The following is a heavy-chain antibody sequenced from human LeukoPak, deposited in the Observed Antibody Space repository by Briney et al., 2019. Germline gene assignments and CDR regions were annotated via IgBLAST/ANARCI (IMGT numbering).Heavy chain of an antibody. CDR3: ARHKQSGTYYDAFDI. V-gene: IGHV4-39*01. CDR2: VYYSGST. J-gene: IGHJ3*02. D-gene: IGHD1-26*01. Sequence: SETLSLTCTVSGGSIGSTTYNWVWMPPPPGKELEGIGSVYYSGSTYYNPSHESRIIICLDTSKNQFSLKLSSVTAADTAVYYCARHKQSGTYYDAFDIWGQGTMVTVSS. CDR1: GGSIGSTTYN.